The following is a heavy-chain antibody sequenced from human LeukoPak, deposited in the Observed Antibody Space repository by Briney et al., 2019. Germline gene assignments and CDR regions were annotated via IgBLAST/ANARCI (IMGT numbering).Heavy chain of an antibody. Sequence: SETLSLTCTVSGGSISSYYWSWIRQPPGKGLEWIGYIYYSGSTNYNPSLKSRVTISVDTSKNQFSLKLSSVTAADTAVYYCARSQGGTGASSSTYYYYYYMDVWGKGTTVTVSS. CDR3: ARSQGGTGASSSTYYYYYYMDV. D-gene: IGHD1-1*01. V-gene: IGHV4-59*12. CDR2: IYYSGST. CDR1: GGSISSYY. J-gene: IGHJ6*03.